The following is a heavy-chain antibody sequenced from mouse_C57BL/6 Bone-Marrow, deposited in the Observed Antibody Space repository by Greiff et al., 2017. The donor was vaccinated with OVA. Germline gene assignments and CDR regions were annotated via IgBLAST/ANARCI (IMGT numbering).Heavy chain of an antibody. CDR2: ISYDGSN. CDR3: ARESGIYYGNYVPFYYFDY. V-gene: IGHV3-6*01. J-gene: IGHJ2*01. D-gene: IGHD2-1*01. CDR1: GYSITSGYY. Sequence: EVKLQESGPGLVKPSQSLSLTCSVTGYSITSGYYWNWIRQFPGNKLEWMGYISYDGSNNYNPSLKNRISITRDTSKNQFFLKLNSVTTEDTATYYCARESGIYYGNYVPFYYFDYWGKGTTLTVSS.